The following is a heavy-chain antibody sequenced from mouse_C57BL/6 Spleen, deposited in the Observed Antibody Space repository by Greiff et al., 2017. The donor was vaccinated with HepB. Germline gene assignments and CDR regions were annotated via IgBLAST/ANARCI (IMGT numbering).Heavy chain of an antibody. Sequence: EVKLVESEGGLVQPGSSMKLSCTASGFTFSDYYMAWVRQVPEKGLEWVANINYDGSSTYYLDSLKSRFIISRDNAKNKLYLQMSRLKSEDTATYYCARDLTGTGYFDVWGTGTTVTVSS. J-gene: IGHJ1*03. V-gene: IGHV5-16*01. CDR1: GFTFSDYY. D-gene: IGHD4-1*01. CDR2: INYDGSST. CDR3: ARDLTGTGYFDV.